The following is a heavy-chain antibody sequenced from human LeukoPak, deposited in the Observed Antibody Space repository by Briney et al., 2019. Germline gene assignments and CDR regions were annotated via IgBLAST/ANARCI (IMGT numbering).Heavy chain of an antibody. CDR3: ARAVGYFDWLPLFDY. J-gene: IGHJ4*02. V-gene: IGHV4-34*01. CDR1: GGSFSGYY. Sequence: SETLSLTCAVYGGSFSGYYWGWIRQPPGKGLEWVGNIYHSGITYYTPSLKSRVTISVDTSKNQFYLKLSSVTAADTAVYYCARAVGYFDWLPLFDYWGQGTLVTVSS. CDR2: IYHSGIT. D-gene: IGHD3-9*01.